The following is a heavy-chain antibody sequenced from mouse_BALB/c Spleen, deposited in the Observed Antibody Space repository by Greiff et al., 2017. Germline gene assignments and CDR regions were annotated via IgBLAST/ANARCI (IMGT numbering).Heavy chain of an antibody. V-gene: IGHV5-6-2*01. D-gene: IGHD2-1*01. CDR2: INSNGGST. J-gene: IGHJ4*01. Sequence: EVQVVESGGGLVKLGGSLKLSCAASGFTFSSYYMSWVRQTPEKRLELVAAINSNGGSTYYPDTVKGRFTISRDNAKNTLYLQMSSLKSEDTALYYCARGYGNYAMDYWGQGTSVTVSS. CDR3: ARGYGNYAMDY. CDR1: GFTFSSYY.